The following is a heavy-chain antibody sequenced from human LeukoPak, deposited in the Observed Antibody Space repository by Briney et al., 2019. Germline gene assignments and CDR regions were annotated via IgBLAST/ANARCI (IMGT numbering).Heavy chain of an antibody. V-gene: IGHV4-39*07. CDR3: ASSYYYDSSGYSEWAFDI. J-gene: IGHJ3*02. CDR1: GGSISSSSYY. CDR2: IYYSGST. Sequence: SQTLSLTCTVSGGSISSSSYYWGWIRQPPGKGLEWIGSIYYSGSTYYNPSLKSRVTISVDTSKNQFSLKLSSVTAADTAVYYCASSYYYDSSGYSEWAFDIWGQGTMVTVSS. D-gene: IGHD3-22*01.